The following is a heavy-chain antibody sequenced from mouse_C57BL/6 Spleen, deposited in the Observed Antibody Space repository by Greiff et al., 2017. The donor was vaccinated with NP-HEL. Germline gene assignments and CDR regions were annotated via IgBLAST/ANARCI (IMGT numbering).Heavy chain of an antibody. CDR1: GFTFTDYY. CDR2: IRNKANGYTT. V-gene: IGHV7-3*01. CDR3: ARYSYYYGSSYYFDY. D-gene: IGHD1-1*01. Sequence: EVHLVESGGGLVQPGGSLSLSCAASGFTFTDYYMSWVRQPPGKALEWLGFIRNKANGYTTEYSASVKGRFTISRDNSQSILYLQMNALRAEDSATYYCARYSYYYGSSYYFDYWGQGTTLTVSS. J-gene: IGHJ2*01.